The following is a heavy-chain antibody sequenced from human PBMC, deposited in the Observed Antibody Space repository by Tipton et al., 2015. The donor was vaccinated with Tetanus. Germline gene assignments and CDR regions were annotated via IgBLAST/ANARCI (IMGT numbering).Heavy chain of an antibody. D-gene: IGHD3-9*01. V-gene: IGHV4-31*03. CDR1: GGSITAGGYY. CDR3: ARDLGYYFDVNGNRVDAFEI. J-gene: IGHJ3*02. CDR2: IYHDGET. Sequence: TLSLTCTVSGGSITAGGYYWSWIRQLPGKGLEWMGHIYHDGETYYNPSLKSRLIISVDTSKNRFSLRLSSLTAADTALYYCARDLGYYFDVNGNRVDAFEIWGQGTMVTVSS.